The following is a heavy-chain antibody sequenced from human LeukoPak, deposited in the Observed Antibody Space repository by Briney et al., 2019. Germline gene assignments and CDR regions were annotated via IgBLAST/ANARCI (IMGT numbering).Heavy chain of an antibody. CDR1: GFTFSSYS. V-gene: IGHV3-21*01. Sequence: KPGGSLRLSCAASGFTFSSYSMNWVRQAPGKGLEWVSSISSSSYIYYADSVKGRFTISRDNAKNSLYLQMNSLRAEDTAVYYCARLAYGDFGWFDPWGQGTLVTVSS. CDR2: ISSSSYI. D-gene: IGHD4-17*01. J-gene: IGHJ5*02. CDR3: ARLAYGDFGWFDP.